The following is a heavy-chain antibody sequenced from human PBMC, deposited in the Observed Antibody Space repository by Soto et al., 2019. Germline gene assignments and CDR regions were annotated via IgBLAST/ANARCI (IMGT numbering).Heavy chain of an antibody. CDR1: GFIFDSYA. D-gene: IGHD3-10*01. V-gene: IGHV3-23*01. CDR3: GGGPDYRNNYYYGMDV. Sequence: GGSLRLSCTASGFIFDSYAMSWVRQAPGKGLECISTISGSGHNTYYADSVKGRFTISRDSSKDTVYLQMNNLRADDTAVYFCGGGPDYRNNYYYGMDVWGQGTTVTVSS. CDR2: ISGSGHNT. J-gene: IGHJ6*02.